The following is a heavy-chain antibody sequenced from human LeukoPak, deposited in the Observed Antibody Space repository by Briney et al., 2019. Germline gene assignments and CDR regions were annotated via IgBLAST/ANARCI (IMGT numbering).Heavy chain of an antibody. CDR1: GFTFSSYW. J-gene: IGHJ4*02. CDR2: INTDGSST. V-gene: IGHV3-74*01. D-gene: IGHD6-6*01. Sequence: GGSLRLSCAASGFTFSSYWMHWVRQAPGKGLVWVSRINTDGSSTSYADSVKGRFTISRDNSKNTLYLQMNSLRAEDTAVYYCAKDHYRGLYSSSSCLGYWGQGTLVTVSS. CDR3: AKDHYRGLYSSSSCLGY.